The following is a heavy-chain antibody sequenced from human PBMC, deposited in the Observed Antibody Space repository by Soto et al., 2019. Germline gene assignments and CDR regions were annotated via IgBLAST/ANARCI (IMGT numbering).Heavy chain of an antibody. D-gene: IGHD3-10*01. J-gene: IGHJ6*02. CDR3: AKDAITMVRGVISYYGMDV. CDR2: ISWNSGSI. CDR1: GFTFDDYD. V-gene: IGHV3-9*01. Sequence: EVQMVESGGGLVQPGRSLRLSCAASGFTFDDYDMHWVRQAPGKGLEWVSGISWNSGSIGYADSVQGRFTISRDNAKNSLYLQMNSLRAEDTSLYYCAKDAITMVRGVISYYGMDVWGQGTTVTVSS.